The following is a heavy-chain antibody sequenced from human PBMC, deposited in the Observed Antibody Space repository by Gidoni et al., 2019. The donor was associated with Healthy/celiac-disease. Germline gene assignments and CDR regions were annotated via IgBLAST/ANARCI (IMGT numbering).Heavy chain of an antibody. Sequence: EVQLLESGGGLVQPGGSLRLPCAASGFTFSSYDMSWVRQAPGKGLEWVSAISGSGGSTYYADSVKGRFTISRDNSKNTLYLQMNSLRAEDTAVYYCAKVPDYGDPSGFSVYFDYWGQGTLVTVSS. V-gene: IGHV3-23*01. CDR3: AKVPDYGDPSGFSVYFDY. CDR1: GFTFSSYD. J-gene: IGHJ4*02. CDR2: ISGSGGST. D-gene: IGHD4-17*01.